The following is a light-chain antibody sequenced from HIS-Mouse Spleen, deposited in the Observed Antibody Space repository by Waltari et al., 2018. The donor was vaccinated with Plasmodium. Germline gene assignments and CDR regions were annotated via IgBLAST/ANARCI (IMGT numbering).Light chain of an antibody. CDR2: EDS. CDR1: AFPKKY. J-gene: IGLJ3*02. Sequence: SYELTQPPSVSVSPGQTARTTCSGHAFPKKYAYWYQQKSGQAPVLVIYEDSKRPSGIPERFSGSSSGTMATLTISGAQVEDEADYYCYSTDSSGNHRVFGGGTKLTVL. V-gene: IGLV3-10*01. CDR3: YSTDSSGNHRV.